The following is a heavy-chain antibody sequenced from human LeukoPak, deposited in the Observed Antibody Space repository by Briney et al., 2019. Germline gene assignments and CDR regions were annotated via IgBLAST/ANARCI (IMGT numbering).Heavy chain of an antibody. D-gene: IGHD3-22*01. J-gene: IGHJ4*02. Sequence: ASVKVSCKASGYTFTGYYMHWVRQAPGQGLEWMGWINPNSGGTNYAQKFQGRVTMTRDTAITTAYMELRRLRSDDTAVYYCATQIADSSGYYPTPPDDYWGQGTLGTVSS. CDR2: INPNSGGT. CDR1: GYTFTGYY. V-gene: IGHV1-2*02. CDR3: ATQIADSSGYYPTPPDDY.